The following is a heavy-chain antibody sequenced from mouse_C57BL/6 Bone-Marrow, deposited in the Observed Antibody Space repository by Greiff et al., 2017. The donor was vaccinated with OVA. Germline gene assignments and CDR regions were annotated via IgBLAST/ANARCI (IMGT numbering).Heavy chain of an antibody. CDR2: IRSKSNNYAT. CDR3: VRPPYDYDLAWFAY. CDR1: GFSFNTYA. V-gene: IGHV10-1*01. J-gene: IGHJ3*01. Sequence: DVQLVESGGGLVQPKGSLKLSCAASGFSFNTYAMNWVRQAPGKGLEWVARIRSKSNNYATYYADSVKDRFTISRDDSESMLYLQMNNLKTEDTAMYYCVRPPYDYDLAWFAYWGQGTLVTVSA. D-gene: IGHD2-4*01.